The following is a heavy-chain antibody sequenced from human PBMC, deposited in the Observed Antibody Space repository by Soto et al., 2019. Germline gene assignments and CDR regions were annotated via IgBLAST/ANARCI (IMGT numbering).Heavy chain of an antibody. D-gene: IGHD6-19*01. J-gene: IGHJ4*02. CDR3: ARVSGIAVAEV. Sequence: QVQLVQSGAEVKKPGASVKVSCKASGYTFTSYAMHWVRQAPGQRLEWMGWINAGNGNTKYSQKFQGRVTITRDTSASTADMELRSLRSEDTAVFYCARVSGIAVAEVWGQGTLVTVSS. CDR1: GYTFTSYA. V-gene: IGHV1-3*01. CDR2: INAGNGNT.